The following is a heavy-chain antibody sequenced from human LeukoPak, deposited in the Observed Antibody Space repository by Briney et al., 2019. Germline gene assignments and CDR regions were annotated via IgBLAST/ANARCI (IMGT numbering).Heavy chain of an antibody. CDR3: ARSYYDFWSGYYYYYYMDV. CDR2: IYTSGST. CDR1: GGSISSGSYY. D-gene: IGHD3-3*01. J-gene: IGHJ6*03. V-gene: IGHV4-61*02. Sequence: SQTLSLTCTVSGGSISSGSYYWSWIRQPAGKGLEWIGRIYTSGSTNYNPSLKSRVTISVDTSKNQFSLKLSSVTAADTAVYYCARSYYDFWSGYYYYYYMDVWGKGTTATVSS.